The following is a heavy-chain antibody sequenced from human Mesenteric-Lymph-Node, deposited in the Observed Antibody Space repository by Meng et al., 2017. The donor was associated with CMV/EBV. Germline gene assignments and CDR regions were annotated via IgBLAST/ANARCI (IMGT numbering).Heavy chain of an antibody. CDR1: GGSISSGIYY. Sequence: SETLSLTCTVSGGSISSGIYYWGWIRQPPGKGLEWVGSIDYSGSPHYNPSLKSRITISGDTSKNQFSLKLSSVTAADTAVYYCASRGYCTTTICYLQGLNRVDVWGQGTTVTVSS. CDR2: IDYSGSP. CDR3: ASRGYCTTTICYLQGLNRVDV. D-gene: IGHD2-2*01. J-gene: IGHJ6*02. V-gene: IGHV4-39*07.